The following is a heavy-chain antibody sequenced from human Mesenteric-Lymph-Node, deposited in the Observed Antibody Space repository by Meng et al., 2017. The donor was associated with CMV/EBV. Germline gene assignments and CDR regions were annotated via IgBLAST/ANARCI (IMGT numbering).Heavy chain of an antibody. CDR3: AKTYNDFWSGYSGTWDV. Sequence: ASVKVSCKASGYTFTNSHVHWVRQAPGQGLEWMGWVNPKNGGTNYARKSQDRVTMTRDTSISTAFMELSRLRSDDTATYYCAKTYNDFWSGYSGTWDVWGQGTTVTVSS. CDR1: GYTFTNSH. D-gene: IGHD3-3*01. V-gene: IGHV1-2*02. CDR2: VNPKNGGT. J-gene: IGHJ6*02.